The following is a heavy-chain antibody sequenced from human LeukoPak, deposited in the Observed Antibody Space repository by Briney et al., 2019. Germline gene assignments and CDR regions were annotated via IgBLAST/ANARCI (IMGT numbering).Heavy chain of an antibody. V-gene: IGHV4-4*07. CDR3: ARSRYSSAWYAFDI. CDR1: GGSISSYS. CDR2: IYTSGST. J-gene: IGHJ3*02. D-gene: IGHD6-19*01. Sequence: SETLSLMCAVSGGSISSYSWSWIRQPAGKGLEWIGYIYTSGSTNYNPSLKSRVTMSADTSKNQLSLRLSSVTAADTAVYYCARSRYSSAWYAFDIWGQGTMVTVSS.